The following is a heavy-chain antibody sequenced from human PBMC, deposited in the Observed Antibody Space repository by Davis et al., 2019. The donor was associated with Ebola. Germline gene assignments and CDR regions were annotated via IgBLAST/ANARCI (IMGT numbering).Heavy chain of an antibody. CDR2: ISAYNGNT. Sequence: AASVKVSCKASGYTFTSYGISWVRQAPGQGLEWMGWISAYNGNTNYAQKLQGRVTMTTDTSTSTAYMELRSLRSDDTAVYYCARDWGLYYDSSGPTDYWGQGTLVTVSS. V-gene: IGHV1-18*01. CDR3: ARDWGLYYDSSGPTDY. J-gene: IGHJ4*02. CDR1: GYTFTSYG. D-gene: IGHD3-22*01.